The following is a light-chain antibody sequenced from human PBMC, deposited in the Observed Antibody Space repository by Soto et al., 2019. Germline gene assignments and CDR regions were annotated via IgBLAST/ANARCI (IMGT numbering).Light chain of an antibody. Sequence: QSVLTQSPSASASLGASVKLTCTLSSGHSNYAIAWHQQQPEKGPRYLMKLNRDGSHSKGDGSPNRFSGSSSGAERYLTISSLQSEDEAGYYCQTWGTGIVIFGGGTKLTVL. J-gene: IGLJ2*01. CDR2: LNRDGSH. CDR3: QTWGTGIVI. CDR1: SGHSNYA. V-gene: IGLV4-69*01.